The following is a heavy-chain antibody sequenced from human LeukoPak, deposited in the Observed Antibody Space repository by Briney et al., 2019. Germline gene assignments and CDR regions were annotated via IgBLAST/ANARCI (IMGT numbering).Heavy chain of an antibody. CDR2: ISYDGSNK. J-gene: IGHJ4*02. D-gene: IGHD1-26*01. Sequence: PGGSLRLSCAASGCTFSSYAMHWVRQAPGKGLEWVAVISYDGSNKYYADSVKGRFTISRDNSKNTLYLQMNSLRAEDTAVYYCARGEKVLDYFDYWGQGTLVTVSS. V-gene: IGHV3-30-3*01. CDR3: ARGEKVLDYFDY. CDR1: GCTFSSYA.